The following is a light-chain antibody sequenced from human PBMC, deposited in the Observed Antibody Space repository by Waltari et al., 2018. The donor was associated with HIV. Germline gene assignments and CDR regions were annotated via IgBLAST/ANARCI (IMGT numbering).Light chain of an antibody. J-gene: IGKJ1*01. CDR1: QSISHNSENRKY. Sequence: DIVMTQSPDFLAASLGERATINCKSSQSISHNSENRKYLAWYQQKRGQPPKLLIFGGVVRAAGVPDRFSGSGSGTYFTLSISSLQAEDVAVYYCQQYYSTPRTFGQGTKVEIK. CDR3: QQYYSTPRT. V-gene: IGKV4-1*01. CDR2: GGV.